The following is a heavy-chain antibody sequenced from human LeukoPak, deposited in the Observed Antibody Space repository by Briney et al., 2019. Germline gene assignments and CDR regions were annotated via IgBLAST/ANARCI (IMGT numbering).Heavy chain of an antibody. V-gene: IGHV1-69*05. D-gene: IGHD5-18*01. CDR1: GGTFSSYA. CDR2: IFPIFGTA. CDR3: ARVARYSYGYDYYYYYMDV. Sequence: SVKVSCKASGGTFSSYAISWVRQAPGQGLEWMGGIFPIFGTANYAQKFQGRVTITTDESASTAYMELSSLRSEDTAVYYCARVARYSYGYDYYYYYMDVWGKGTTVTVSS. J-gene: IGHJ6*03.